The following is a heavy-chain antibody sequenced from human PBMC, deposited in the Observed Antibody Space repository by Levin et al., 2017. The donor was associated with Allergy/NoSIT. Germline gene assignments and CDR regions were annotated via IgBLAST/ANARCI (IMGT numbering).Heavy chain of an antibody. V-gene: IGHV3-21*01. J-gene: IGHJ4*02. CDR1: GFTFSSNS. CDR3: ARDLTFYYDTSGYYPFDY. D-gene: IGHD3-22*01. CDR2: ISSSSSYI. Sequence: GGSLRLSCAASGFTFSSNSMNWVRQAPGKGLEWVSSISSSSSYIYYADSVKGRFTISRDNAKNSLFLQMNSLRAEDTAMYFCARDLTFYYDTSGYYPFDYWGQGTLVTVSS.